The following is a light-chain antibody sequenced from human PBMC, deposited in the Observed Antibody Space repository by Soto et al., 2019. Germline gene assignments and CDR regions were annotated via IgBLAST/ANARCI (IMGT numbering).Light chain of an antibody. CDR2: DAS. V-gene: IGKV3-11*01. CDR1: QSVSSY. Sequence: EIVLTQSPATLSLSPGERATLSCRASQSVSSYLAWYQHKPGQAPRLLIYDASNRATGIPARFSGSGSGTDVTLTISSLEPEDFAVYYCQQRSNWPPTWTFGQGTKVEI. CDR3: QQRSNWPPTWT. J-gene: IGKJ1*01.